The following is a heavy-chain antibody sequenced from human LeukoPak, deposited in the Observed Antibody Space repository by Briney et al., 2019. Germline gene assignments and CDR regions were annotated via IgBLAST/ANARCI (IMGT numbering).Heavy chain of an antibody. V-gene: IGHV4-59*01. Sequence: PSETLSLTCTASGCSISSYYRSWIRQPPGKGLEWIGYIYYSGSTNYNPSLKSRVTISVDTSKNQFSLKLSSVTAADTAVYYCARVGVPTGWFDPWGQGTLVTVSS. J-gene: IGHJ5*02. CDR1: GCSISSYY. CDR3: ARVGVPTGWFDP. D-gene: IGHD3-16*01. CDR2: IYYSGST.